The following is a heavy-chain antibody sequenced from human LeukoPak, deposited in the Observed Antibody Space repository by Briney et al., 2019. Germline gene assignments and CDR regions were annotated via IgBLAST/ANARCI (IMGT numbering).Heavy chain of an antibody. D-gene: IGHD3-22*01. CDR1: GGSTTIYY. J-gene: IGHJ4*02. Sequence: PPETLSLTCTLSGGSTTIYYSSCIPHPPEERLEWIGRIYTSGSTNYNPSLKSRVTMSVDTSKNQFSLKVSSVDAAETGVYYCARGRGYYYDSSGFDYWGQGTLVTVSS. CDR2: IYTSGST. V-gene: IGHV4-4*07. CDR3: ARGRGYYYDSSGFDY.